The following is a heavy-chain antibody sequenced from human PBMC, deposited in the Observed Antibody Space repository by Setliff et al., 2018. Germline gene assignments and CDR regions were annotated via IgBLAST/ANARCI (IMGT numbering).Heavy chain of an antibody. Sequence: GGSLRLSCATSGFTFSTSAMHWLRQSPDNRLEWLAYIHYGGGHIQYADSVKGRFTVSRDNAMDTLFLQMNGLTTDDTAKYFCTKDRWGYADPWGQGTLVTVSS. J-gene: IGHJ5*02. CDR3: TKDRWGYADP. V-gene: IGHV3-30*02. CDR1: GFTFSTSA. CDR2: IHYGGGHI. D-gene: IGHD2-2*01.